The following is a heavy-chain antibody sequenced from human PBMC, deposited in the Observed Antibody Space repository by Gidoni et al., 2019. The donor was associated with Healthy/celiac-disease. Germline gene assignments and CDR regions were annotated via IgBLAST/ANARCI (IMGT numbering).Heavy chain of an antibody. CDR2: MNPNSGNT. CDR1: GYTFTSYD. J-gene: IGHJ6*02. CDR3: ARGGVVPAAIPTYYYYGMDV. V-gene: IGHV1-8*01. D-gene: IGHD2-2*02. Sequence: QVQLVQSGAEVKKPGASVTVSCKASGYTFTSYDINWVRQATGQGLEWMGWMNPNSGNTGYAQKFQGRVTMTRNTSISTAYMELSSLRSEDTAVYYCARGGVVPAAIPTYYYYGMDVWGQGTTVTVSS.